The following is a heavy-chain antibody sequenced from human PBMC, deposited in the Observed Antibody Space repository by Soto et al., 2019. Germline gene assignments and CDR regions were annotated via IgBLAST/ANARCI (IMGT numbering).Heavy chain of an antibody. CDR2: IYYSGST. J-gene: IGHJ3*02. D-gene: IGHD1-26*01. CDR3: ARHLSGSYGGAFDI. Sequence: PSETLSLTCTVSGGSISSSSYYWGWIRQPPGKGLEWIGSIYYSGSTYYNPSLKSRVTISVDTSKNQFSLKLSSVTAADTAVYYCARHLSGSYGGAFDIWGQGTMVTVSS. V-gene: IGHV4-39*01. CDR1: GGSISSSSYY.